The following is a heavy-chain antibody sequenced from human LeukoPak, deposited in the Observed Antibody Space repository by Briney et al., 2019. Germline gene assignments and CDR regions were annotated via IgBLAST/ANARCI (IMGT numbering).Heavy chain of an antibody. CDR2: IDIAVDT. J-gene: IGHJ6*03. D-gene: IGHD1-7*01. Sequence: GGSLRLSCAASGVTFRTSDMHAVRRVTGKGLERSSGIDIAVDTYYPGSVKGRFTISRDNAKTSLYLQMNSLTARDTAVYYCARGMTGTTVNRDLETYYYYSIDVWGQGTTVTVSS. V-gene: IGHV3-13*01. CDR1: GVTFRTSD. CDR3: ARGMTGTTVNRDLETYYYYSIDV.